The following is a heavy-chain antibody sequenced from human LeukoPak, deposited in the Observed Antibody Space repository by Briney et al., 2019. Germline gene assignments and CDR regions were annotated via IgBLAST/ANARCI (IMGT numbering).Heavy chain of an antibody. D-gene: IGHD1-14*01. CDR1: EFTFSTYA. J-gene: IGHJ4*02. V-gene: IGHV3-7*01. CDR2: IKEDGSVV. Sequence: GGSLRLSCVASEFTFSTYAMSWVRQAPGKGPEWVANIKEDGSVVYYVDSVKGRFTISRDNAQNTLFLQMNSLRAEDTAVYYCASAGDWGQGTLVTVSS. CDR3: ASAGD.